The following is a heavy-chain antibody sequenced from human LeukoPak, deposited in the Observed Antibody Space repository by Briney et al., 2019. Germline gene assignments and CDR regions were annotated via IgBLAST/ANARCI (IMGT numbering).Heavy chain of an antibody. D-gene: IGHD4-17*01. CDR3: AKVGDYGDYFDY. Sequence: GGSLRLSCAASGFSSYGMHWVRQAPGKGLEWVAFIQYDGSNKYYADSVKGRFTISRDNSRNTLYLQMNSLRAEDTAVYYCAKVGDYGDYFDYWGQGTLVTVSS. CDR2: IQYDGSNK. J-gene: IGHJ4*02. V-gene: IGHV3-30*02. CDR1: GFSSYG.